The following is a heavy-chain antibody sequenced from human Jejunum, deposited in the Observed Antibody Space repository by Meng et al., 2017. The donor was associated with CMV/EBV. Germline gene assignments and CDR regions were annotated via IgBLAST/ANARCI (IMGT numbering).Heavy chain of an antibody. D-gene: IGHD4-23*01. CDR1: GFDLDEFA. Sequence: VGSGFDLDEFAVHWVRQVPGEGLGWVASISWNSDRIDYAGPVKGRFTISRDNARNSLYVQMNSLKPEDTALYFCAKDVGAYAGFETWGQGTTVTVSS. CDR2: ISWNSDRI. J-gene: IGHJ3*02. V-gene: IGHV3-9*01. CDR3: AKDVGAYAGFET.